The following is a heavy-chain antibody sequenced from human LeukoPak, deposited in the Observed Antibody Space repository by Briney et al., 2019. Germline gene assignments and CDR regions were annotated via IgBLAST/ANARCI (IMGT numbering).Heavy chain of an antibody. J-gene: IGHJ4*02. D-gene: IGHD5-12*01. CDR1: GGSISSSSYY. CDR2: IYYSGST. V-gene: IGHV4-39*01. CDR3: ARSDSGYDQIDY. Sequence: PSETLSLTCTVSGGSISSSSYYWGWIRQPPGKGLEWIGSIYYSGSTYYNPSLKSRVTISVDTSKNQFSLKLSSVTAADTAVYYCARSDSGYDQIDYWGQGTLVTVSS.